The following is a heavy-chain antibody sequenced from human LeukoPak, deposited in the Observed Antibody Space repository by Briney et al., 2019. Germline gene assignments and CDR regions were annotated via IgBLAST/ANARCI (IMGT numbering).Heavy chain of an antibody. Sequence: SETLSLTCAVYGGSFSGYYWSWIRQPPGKGLEWIGEINHSGSTNYNPSLKSRVTISVDTSKNQFSLKLSSVTAADTAVYYCARGRGNYYGSGSPWGYWGQGTLVTVSS. V-gene: IGHV4-34*01. CDR2: INHSGST. CDR3: ARGRGNYYGSGSPWGY. CDR1: GGSFSGYY. D-gene: IGHD3-10*01. J-gene: IGHJ4*02.